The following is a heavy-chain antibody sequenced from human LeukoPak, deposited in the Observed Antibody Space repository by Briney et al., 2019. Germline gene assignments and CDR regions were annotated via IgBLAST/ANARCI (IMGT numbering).Heavy chain of an antibody. CDR2: ISCSSSYI. CDR1: GFTFSSYS. CDR3: ARDPKLGDDAFDI. Sequence: GGSLRLSRATSGFTFSSYSMNWVRQAPGKGLEWVSSISCSSSYIYYADSVKGRFTISRDNAKNSLYLQMNSLRAEDTAVYYCARDPKLGDDAFDIWGQGTMVTVSS. D-gene: IGHD7-27*01. J-gene: IGHJ3*02. V-gene: IGHV3-21*01.